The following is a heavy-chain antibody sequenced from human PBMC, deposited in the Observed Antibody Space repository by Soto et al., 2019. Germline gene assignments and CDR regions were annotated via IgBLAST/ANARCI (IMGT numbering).Heavy chain of an antibody. J-gene: IGHJ1*01. V-gene: IGHV3-30*18. CDR1: GFTFSSYG. CDR3: AKDGTNYDIQGYFQH. CDR2: ISYDGSNK. Sequence: QVQLVESGGGVVQPGRSLRLSCAASGFTFSSYGMHWVRQAPGKGLEWVAVISYDGSNKYYADSVKGRFTISRDNSKNTLYLQLNRLRAEDTVVYYCAKDGTNYDIQGYFQHWGQGTLVTVSS. D-gene: IGHD3-9*01.